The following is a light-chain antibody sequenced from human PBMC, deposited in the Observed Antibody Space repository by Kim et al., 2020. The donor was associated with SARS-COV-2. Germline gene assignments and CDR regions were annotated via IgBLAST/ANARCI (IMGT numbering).Light chain of an antibody. J-gene: IGKJ4*01. CDR2: GAS. V-gene: IGKV3-20*01. CDR1: QSVSSNS. CDR3: QQYAGSPLT. Sequence: PGESATLSCRASQSVSSNSLAWYQQKPGQAPRLLIYGASSRATGIPDRFSGSASGTDFTLTINRLEPEDFAVYYCQQYAGSPLTFGGGTKLEI.